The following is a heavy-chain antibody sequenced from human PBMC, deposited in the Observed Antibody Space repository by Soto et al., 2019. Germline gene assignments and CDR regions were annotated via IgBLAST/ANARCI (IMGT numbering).Heavy chain of an antibody. V-gene: IGHV4-61*08. CDR1: GGSIDSGDYY. D-gene: IGHD2-21*01. CDR2: VYYSGTT. J-gene: IGHJ5*02. Sequence: SETLSLTCTVSGGSIDSGDYYWSWIRQPPGKGLEWIGYVYYSGTTNYNPFLKSRVTLSLDKSKNQFSLKMNSVPAAATAVYYRARYVIVPPTYLDTWCQRTLVNVSS. CDR3: ARYVIVPPTYLDT.